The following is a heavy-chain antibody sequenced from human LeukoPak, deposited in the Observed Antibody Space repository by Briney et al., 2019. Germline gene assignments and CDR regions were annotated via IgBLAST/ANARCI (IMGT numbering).Heavy chain of an antibody. D-gene: IGHD3-22*01. J-gene: IGHJ4*02. V-gene: IGHV1-69*05. CDR1: GGTFSSYA. CDR2: IIPIFGTA. Sequence: SVKVSCKASGGTFSSYAISWVRQAPGQGLEWMGGIIPIFGTANYAQKFQGRVTITTDESTSTAYMELSSLRSEDTAVHYCARAGYDSSGYYYKYYFDYWGQGTLVTVSS. CDR3: ARAGYDSSGYYYKYYFDY.